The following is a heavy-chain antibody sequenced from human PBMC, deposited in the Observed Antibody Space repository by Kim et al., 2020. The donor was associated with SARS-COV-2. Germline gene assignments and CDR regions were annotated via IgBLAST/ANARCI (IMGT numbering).Heavy chain of an antibody. Sequence: NYNPAARSRVTVSVDKSKNQFSLKLSSMTAADTAVYYCAGTARGANFDYWGRGALVTVSS. CDR3: AGTARGANFDY. V-gene: IGHV4-4*09. J-gene: IGHJ4*02. D-gene: IGHD1-26*01.